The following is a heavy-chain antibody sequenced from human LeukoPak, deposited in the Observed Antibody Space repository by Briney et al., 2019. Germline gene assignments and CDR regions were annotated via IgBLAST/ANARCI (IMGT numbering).Heavy chain of an antibody. D-gene: IGHD3-10*01. J-gene: IGHJ4*02. CDR2: ISAYNGNT. V-gene: IGHV1-18*01. Sequence: ASVKVSCKASGYTFTSYGISWVRQAPGQGLEWMGWISAYNGNTNYAQKLQGRVTMTTDTSTSTAYMELRSLRSDDTAVYYCARWGSGGYSKSPEYFDYWGQGTLVTVSS. CDR3: ARWGSGGYSKSPEYFDY. CDR1: GYTFTSYG.